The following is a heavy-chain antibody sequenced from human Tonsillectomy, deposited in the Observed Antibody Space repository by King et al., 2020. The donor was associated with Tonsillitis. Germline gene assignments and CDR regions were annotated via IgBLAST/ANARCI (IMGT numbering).Heavy chain of an antibody. D-gene: IGHD6-13*01. CDR1: GFTFSSYS. J-gene: IGHJ4*02. Sequence: VQLVESGGGLVKPGGSLRLSCAASGFTFSSYSMNWVRQAPEKGLEWVSSISSSSSYIYYADSVKGRFTISRDNANNSLYLQMNSLRAEDTAVYYCAGDQQLIRWGQGTLVTVSS. V-gene: IGHV3-21*01. CDR3: AGDQQLIR. CDR2: ISSSSSYI.